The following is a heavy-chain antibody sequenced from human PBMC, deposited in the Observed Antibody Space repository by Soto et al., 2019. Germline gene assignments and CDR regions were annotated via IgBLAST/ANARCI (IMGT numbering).Heavy chain of an antibody. V-gene: IGHV3-30*04. J-gene: IGHJ1*01. CDR1: GFRFSGFG. CDR3: ARDLGGYVHLWDKSNY. Sequence: QVQLVESGGGVVQPGASLTLSCAASGFRFSGFGMHWVRQAPGNGLEWVAVISFDASEKFYVDSVKGRFSISRDDSHSKVFLQMNSLRREDTGVYYCARDLGGYVHLWDKSNYWGQGTLVNVS. CDR2: ISFDASEK. D-gene: IGHD5-12*01.